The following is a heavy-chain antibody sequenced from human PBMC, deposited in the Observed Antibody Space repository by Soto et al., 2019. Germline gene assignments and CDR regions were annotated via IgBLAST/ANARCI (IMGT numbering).Heavy chain of an antibody. CDR1: GYTFTSYG. CDR2: ISAYNGNT. Sequence: QVQLVQSGAEVKKPGASVKVSCKASGYTFTSYGISWVRQAPGQGLEWMGWISAYNGNTNYAQKLQGRVTMTTDTSTSTAYMELRSLRSDDTAVYYCARQVSRDYCSGGSCYLGYWGQGTLVTVSS. V-gene: IGHV1-18*01. J-gene: IGHJ4*02. D-gene: IGHD2-15*01. CDR3: ARQVSRDYCSGGSCYLGY.